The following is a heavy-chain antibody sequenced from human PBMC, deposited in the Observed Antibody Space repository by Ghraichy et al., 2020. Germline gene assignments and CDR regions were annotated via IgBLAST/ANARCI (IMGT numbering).Heavy chain of an antibody. CDR3: AHSGYYDILTGPRPFDY. CDR1: GFSLSTSGVG. V-gene: IGHV2-5*02. J-gene: IGHJ4*02. Sequence: SGPTLVKPTQTLTLTCTFSGFSLSTSGVGVGWIRQPPGKALEWLALIYWDDDKRYSPSLKSRLTITKDTSKNQVVLTMTNMDPVDTATYYCAHSGYYDILTGPRPFDYWGQGTLVTVSS. D-gene: IGHD3-9*01. CDR2: IYWDDDK.